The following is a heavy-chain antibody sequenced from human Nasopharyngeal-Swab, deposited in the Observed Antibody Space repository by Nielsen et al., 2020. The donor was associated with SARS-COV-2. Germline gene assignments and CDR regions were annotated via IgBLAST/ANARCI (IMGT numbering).Heavy chain of an antibody. D-gene: IGHD4-17*01. CDR2: IYYSGST. CDR1: GGSISSGGYY. J-gene: IGHJ6*03. CDR3: ARSDGDYRGDYYYYYCMDV. V-gene: IGHV4-31*02. Sequence: SCTVSGGSISSGGYYWSWIRQHPGKGLEWIGYIYYSGSTYYNPSLKSRVTISVDTSKNQFSLKLSSVTAADTAVYYCARSDGDYRGDYYYYYCMDVWGKGTTVTVSS.